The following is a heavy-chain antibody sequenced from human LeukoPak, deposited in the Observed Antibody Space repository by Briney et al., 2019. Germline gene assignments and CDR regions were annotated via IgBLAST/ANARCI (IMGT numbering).Heavy chain of an antibody. CDR3: ARELYYYDSSGYYPYFDY. CDR1: GFTFSSYA. J-gene: IGHJ4*02. CDR2: ISYDGSNK. D-gene: IGHD3-22*01. V-gene: IGHV3-30-3*01. Sequence: GGSLRLSCAASGFTFSSYAMHWVRQAPGKGLEWVSVISYDGSNKYYADSVKGRFTISRDNSKNTLYLQMNSMRAEDTGVYYCARELYYYDSSGYYPYFDYWGQGTLVTVSS.